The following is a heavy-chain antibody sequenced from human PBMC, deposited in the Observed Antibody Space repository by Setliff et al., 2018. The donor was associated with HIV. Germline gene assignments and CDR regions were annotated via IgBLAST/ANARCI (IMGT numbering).Heavy chain of an antibody. Sequence: ASVKVSCKASGYNFINNDINWVRQATRQGLEWMGWMNPNSGNSGYAQKFQGRVTMTRSTSFSTAYMELSNLTSEDTAIYYCARKHKVSLGRGIVVLWGFDPWGQGTLVTAPQ. CDR3: ARKHKVSLGRGIVVLWGFDP. CDR2: MNPNSGNS. CDR1: GYNFINND. D-gene: IGHD3-10*01. J-gene: IGHJ5*02. V-gene: IGHV1-8*02.